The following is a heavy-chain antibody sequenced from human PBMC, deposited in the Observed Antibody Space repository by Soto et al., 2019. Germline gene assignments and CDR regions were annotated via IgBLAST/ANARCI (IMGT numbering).Heavy chain of an antibody. CDR1: GFSLSTSGVG. D-gene: IGHD3-16*01. J-gene: IGHJ5*02. CDR2: IYWDDDK. Sequence: QITLKESGTTLVKPTQTLTLTCTFSGFSLSTSGVGVGWIRQPPGKALEWLALIYWDDDKRYSPSLKSMLTISKDTAKNQVVLTMTTMDPVDTATYYCAHSLYDYVWGTNWFDPWGQGNLVTVSS. CDR3: AHSLYDYVWGTNWFDP. V-gene: IGHV2-5*02.